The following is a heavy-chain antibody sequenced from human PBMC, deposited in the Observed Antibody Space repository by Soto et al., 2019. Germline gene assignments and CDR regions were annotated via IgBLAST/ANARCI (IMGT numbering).Heavy chain of an antibody. CDR3: AKIESRFFYDSTGYYPFDY. CDR1: GFPFSNYA. CDR2: LSGSGVST. Sequence: PGGSLRLSCVASGFPFSNYAMTWVRQAPGKGLEWVSALSGSGVSTYYADSVMGRFTISKDNSKNTVYLQMSSLRAEDTAVYYCAKIESRFFYDSTGYYPFDYWGQGTLVTVSS. D-gene: IGHD3-22*01. V-gene: IGHV3-23*01. J-gene: IGHJ4*02.